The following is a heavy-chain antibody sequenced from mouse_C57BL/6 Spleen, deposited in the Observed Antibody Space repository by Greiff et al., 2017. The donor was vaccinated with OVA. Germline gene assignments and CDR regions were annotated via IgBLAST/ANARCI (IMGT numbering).Heavy chain of an antibody. CDR2: IDPETGGT. J-gene: IGHJ4*01. CDR3: TRRGRGNAMDH. V-gene: IGHV1-15*01. CDR1: GYTFTDYE. Sequence: VQLQQSGAELVRPGASVTLSCKASGYTFTDYEMHWVKQTPVHGLEWIGAIDPETGGTAYNQKFKGKAILTADKSSSTAYMELRSLTSEDSAVYYCTRRGRGNAMDHWGQGTSAPGFS.